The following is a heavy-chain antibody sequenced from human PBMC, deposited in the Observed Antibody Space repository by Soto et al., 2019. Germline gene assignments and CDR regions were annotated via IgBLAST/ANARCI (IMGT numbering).Heavy chain of an antibody. J-gene: IGHJ4*02. Sequence: ASVKVSCKASGGTFSSYTISWVRQAPGQGLEWMGRIIPILGIANYAQKFQGRVTITADKSTSTAYMELNSLTPADTAVYYCVGGSLLHWGQGTPVTVSS. CDR2: IIPILGIA. D-gene: IGHD3-10*01. CDR3: VGGSLLH. V-gene: IGHV1-69*02. CDR1: GGTFSSYT.